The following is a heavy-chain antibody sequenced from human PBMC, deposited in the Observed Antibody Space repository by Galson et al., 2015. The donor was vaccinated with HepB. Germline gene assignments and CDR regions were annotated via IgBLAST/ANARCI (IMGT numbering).Heavy chain of an antibody. CDR3: AKDRVNHYEDLSSFDALDV. V-gene: IGHV3-9*01. D-gene: IGHD6-13*01. Sequence: SLRLSCAASGFIFDDYAIHWIRQAPGKGLEWVSGINWNSGNIGYADSVKGRFTISRDNTNNSLYLQLNSLRPEDTALYYCAKDRVNHYEDLSSFDALDVWGQGTMVTVSS. CDR1: GFIFDDYA. CDR2: INWNSGNI. J-gene: IGHJ3*01.